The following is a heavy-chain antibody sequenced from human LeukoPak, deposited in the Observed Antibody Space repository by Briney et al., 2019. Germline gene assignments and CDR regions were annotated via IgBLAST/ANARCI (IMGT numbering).Heavy chain of an antibody. CDR2: IYPGNSDT. D-gene: IGHD3-22*01. CDR3: ARYKRYYYDNSGSHYFDY. CDR1: GYSFTSYW. J-gene: IGHJ4*02. V-gene: IGHV5-78*01. Sequence: ESLKISCKTSGYSFTSYWIHWVRQMPGKELEWMGSIYPGNSDTRYSPSFQGHVTISADSSSSTAYLQWSSLKASDTAMYYCARYKRYYYDNSGSHYFDYWGQGTLVTVSS.